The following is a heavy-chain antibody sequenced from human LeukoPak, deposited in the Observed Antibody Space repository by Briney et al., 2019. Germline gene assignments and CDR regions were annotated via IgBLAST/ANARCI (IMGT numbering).Heavy chain of an antibody. V-gene: IGHV4-59*08. CDR1: GGSIRGYF. CDR2: IYSSGST. CDR3: ARGVAAAGQYYFDY. Sequence: SETLSLTCTVSGGSIRGYFWSWIRHPPGKGLEWIGHIYSSGSTTYTPSLQGRVTISLDTSKNQLSLKLSSVTAADTAVYYCARGVAAAGQYYFDYWGQGTLVTVSS. D-gene: IGHD6-13*01. J-gene: IGHJ4*02.